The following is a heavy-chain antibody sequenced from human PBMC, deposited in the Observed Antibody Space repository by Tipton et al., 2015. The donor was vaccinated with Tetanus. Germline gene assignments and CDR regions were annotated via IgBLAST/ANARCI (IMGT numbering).Heavy chain of an antibody. V-gene: IGHV3-11*01. J-gene: IGHJ4*02. CDR2: ISGSGSSI. Sequence: GSLRLSCAASGFTSESHYMAWIRQAPGKGLEWISYISGSGSSIFHADSVKGRFSISRDNAKNALYPQMNSLTAEDTAVYYCARDLDGYCSSTNCYRGYFDYWGRGTLVTVSS. CDR3: ARDLDGYCSSTNCYRGYFDY. D-gene: IGHD2-2*03. CDR1: GFTSESHY.